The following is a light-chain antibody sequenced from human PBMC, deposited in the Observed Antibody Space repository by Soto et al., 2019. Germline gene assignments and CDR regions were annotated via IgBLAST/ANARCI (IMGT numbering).Light chain of an antibody. Sequence: QSVLTQPASVSGSPGQSITISCTGTSSDFGSYNLVSWYQQHPGKAPKLMIYEVSKRPSGVSNRFSGSKSGNTASLTISGLQAEDEADYYCCSYAGSSTFYVFGTGTKVTVL. V-gene: IGLV2-23*02. CDR2: EVS. CDR1: SSDFGSYNL. J-gene: IGLJ1*01. CDR3: CSYAGSSTFYV.